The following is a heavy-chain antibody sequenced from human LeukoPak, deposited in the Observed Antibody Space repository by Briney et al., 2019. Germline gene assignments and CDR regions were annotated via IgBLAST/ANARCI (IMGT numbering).Heavy chain of an antibody. V-gene: IGHV4-34*01. CDR1: GGSFSGYY. D-gene: IGHD1-14*01. CDR3: ARGQTGTTGDNNWFDP. Sequence: PSETLSLTCAAYGGSFSGYYWSWIRQPPGKGLEWIGEINHSGSTNYNPSLKSRVTISVDTSKNQFSLKLSSVTAADTAVYYCARGQTGTTGDNNWFDPWGQGTLVTVSS. CDR2: INHSGST. J-gene: IGHJ5*02.